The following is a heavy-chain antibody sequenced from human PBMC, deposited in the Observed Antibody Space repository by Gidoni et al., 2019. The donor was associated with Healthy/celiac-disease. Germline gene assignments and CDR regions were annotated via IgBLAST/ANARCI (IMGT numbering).Heavy chain of an antibody. J-gene: IGHJ6*03. CDR2: INHSGST. CDR1: GGSFRGYY. V-gene: IGHV4-34*01. Sequence: QVQLQPWGAGPLKPSETLSPPCAVYGGSFRGYYWRWIRQPPGKGLEWIGEINHSGSTNYNPSLKSRVTISVDTSKNQFSLKLSSVTAADTAVYYCARARYYYYYMDVWGKGTTVTVSS. CDR3: ARARYYYYYMDV.